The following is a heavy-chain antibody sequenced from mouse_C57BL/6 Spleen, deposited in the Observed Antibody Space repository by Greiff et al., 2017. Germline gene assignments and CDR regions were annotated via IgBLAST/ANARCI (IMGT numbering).Heavy chain of an antibody. Sequence: QVQLQQPWAELVKPGASVKLSCKASGYTFTSYWMQWVKQRPGQGLEWIGEIDPSDGYTNYNQKFRGKATLTVDTSSSAAYMQLSSLTSEDSGVYYCARGSYYGSSYPCWGQGTLVTVSA. CDR3: ARGSYYGSSYPC. CDR1: GYTFTSYW. V-gene: IGHV1-50*01. D-gene: IGHD1-1*01. CDR2: IDPSDGYT. J-gene: IGHJ3*01.